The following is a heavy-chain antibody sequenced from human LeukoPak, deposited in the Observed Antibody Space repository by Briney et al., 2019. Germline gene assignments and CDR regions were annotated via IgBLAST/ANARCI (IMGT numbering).Heavy chain of an antibody. V-gene: IGHV4-39*07. Sequence: SETLSLTCTVSGGSISSSSYYWGWIRQPPGKGLEWIGSMFYSGGTYRNPSLKSRFTISVDTSKNQFSLNLSSVTAADTAVYYCASAEAPPLLWWFDYWGQGTLVTVSS. CDR1: GGSISSSSYY. CDR3: ASAEAPPLLWWFDY. CDR2: MFYSGGT. J-gene: IGHJ4*02. D-gene: IGHD2-21*01.